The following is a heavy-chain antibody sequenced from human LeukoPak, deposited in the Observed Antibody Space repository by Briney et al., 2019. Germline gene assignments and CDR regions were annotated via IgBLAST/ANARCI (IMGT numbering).Heavy chain of an antibody. Sequence: GGSLRLSCAASGFTFSSYWMSWVRQAPGKGLEWVANIKQDGSEKYYVDSVRGRFTISRDNAKNSLYLQMNSLRTEDTAVYYCARHYYDSSDYPIPGYWGQGTLVTVSS. D-gene: IGHD3-22*01. CDR3: ARHYYDSSDYPIPGY. V-gene: IGHV3-7*03. CDR2: IKQDGSEK. CDR1: GFTFSSYW. J-gene: IGHJ4*02.